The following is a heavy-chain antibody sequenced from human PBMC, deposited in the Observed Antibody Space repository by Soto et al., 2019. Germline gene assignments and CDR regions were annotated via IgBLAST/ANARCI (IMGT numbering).Heavy chain of an antibody. CDR1: GFTFSSYS. Sequence: PGGSLRLSCAASGFTFSSYSMNWVRQAPGKGLEWVSAISGSGGSTYYADSVKGRFTISRDNSKNTLYLQMNSLRAEDTAVYYCATYCSSTSCYADWFDPWGQGTLVTVS. V-gene: IGHV3-23*01. D-gene: IGHD2-2*01. J-gene: IGHJ5*02. CDR3: ATYCSSTSCYADWFDP. CDR2: ISGSGGST.